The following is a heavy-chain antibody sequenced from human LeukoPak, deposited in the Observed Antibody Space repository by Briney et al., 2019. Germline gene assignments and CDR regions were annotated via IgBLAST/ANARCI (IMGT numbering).Heavy chain of an antibody. CDR2: VYHSGGT. Sequence: PSETLSLTCTVSGGSIRTYYWSWIRQSPGKGLEWIGYVYHSGGTNCNPSLRSRATISVDTSENQFSLRLISVTAADTAMYYCARSIPTFGTAVAGYHFFDFWGQGALVTVSS. CDR1: GGSIRTYY. V-gene: IGHV4-59*08. D-gene: IGHD6-19*01. CDR3: ARSIPTFGTAVAGYHFFDF. J-gene: IGHJ4*02.